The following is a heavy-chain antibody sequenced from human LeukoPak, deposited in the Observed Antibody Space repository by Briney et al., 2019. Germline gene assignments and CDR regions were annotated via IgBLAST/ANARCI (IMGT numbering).Heavy chain of an antibody. Sequence: KPSETLSLTCTVSGASISSYYWTWIRQPAGEGLEWIGYIYYSGSTNYNPSLKSRVTISVDTSKNQFSLKLSSVTAADTAVYYCARDCSGGSCYPFDYWGQGTLVTVSS. V-gene: IGHV4-59*12. CDR2: IYYSGST. CDR3: ARDCSGGSCYPFDY. J-gene: IGHJ4*02. D-gene: IGHD2-15*01. CDR1: GASISSYY.